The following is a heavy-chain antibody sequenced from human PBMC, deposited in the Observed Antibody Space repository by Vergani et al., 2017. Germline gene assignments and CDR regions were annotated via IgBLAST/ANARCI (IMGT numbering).Heavy chain of an antibody. D-gene: IGHD4-17*01. CDR2: IGGSGVHT. V-gene: IGHV3-23*04. CDR3: AKSAFSDYSSLHHFYYMDV. J-gene: IGHJ6*03. Sequence: VQLVESGGGLVKPGGSLRLSCAASGFTFSDYYMSWIRQAPGKGLEWVSLIGGSGVHTYYADSVKGRFTISRDNSKNTLYLQMNSLRAEDTAVYYCAKSAFSDYSSLHHFYYMDVWGQGTPVTVSS. CDR1: GFTFSDYY.